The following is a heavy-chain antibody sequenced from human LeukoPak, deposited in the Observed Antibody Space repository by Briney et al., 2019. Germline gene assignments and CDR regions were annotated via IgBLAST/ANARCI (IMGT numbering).Heavy chain of an antibody. CDR2: IYYRGST. D-gene: IGHD3-9*01. J-gene: IGHJ4*02. CDR3: ARRAGSDYDILSGYYRSTYYFDY. Sequence: SETLSLTCTIPGRSISSYYCSSIRQPPGKGLEWNGYIYYRGSTNYNPSLNSRVTISVVTSKKQFSLKLSSVTAADTAVYYCARRAGSDYDILSGYYRSTYYFDYWGQGTLVTVSS. V-gene: IGHV4-59*01. CDR1: GRSISSYY.